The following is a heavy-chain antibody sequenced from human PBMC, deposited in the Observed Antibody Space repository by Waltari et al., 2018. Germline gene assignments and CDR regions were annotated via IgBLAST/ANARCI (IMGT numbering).Heavy chain of an antibody. J-gene: IGHJ3*02. CDR3: ARRTEAAAGTDAVDI. D-gene: IGHD6-13*01. Sequence: EVQLVQSGAAVKKPGESLKIPCKGSGYSFTSSLIARVRPIPGKGLEWMGIIYPGDSDTRYSPSFQGQVTISADKSISNAYLQWSSLKASDTAMYYCARRTEAAAGTDAVDIWGQGTMVTVSS. V-gene: IGHV5-51*01. CDR2: IYPGDSDT. CDR1: GYSFTSSL.